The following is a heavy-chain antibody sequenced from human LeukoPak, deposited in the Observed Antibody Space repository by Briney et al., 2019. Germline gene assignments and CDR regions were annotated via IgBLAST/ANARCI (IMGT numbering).Heavy chain of an antibody. CDR2: ISSSSSYI. V-gene: IGHV3-11*06. J-gene: IGHJ4*02. CDR1: EISFRDYY. D-gene: IGHD5-18*01. Sequence: GGSLRLSCVASEISFRDYYMSWVRQAPGKGLEWVSCISSSSSYIYYADSVKGRFTISRDNAKNSLYLQMNSLRAEDTAVYYCATSPVYSYGHPYYFDYWGQGTLVTVSS. CDR3: ATSPVYSYGHPYYFDY.